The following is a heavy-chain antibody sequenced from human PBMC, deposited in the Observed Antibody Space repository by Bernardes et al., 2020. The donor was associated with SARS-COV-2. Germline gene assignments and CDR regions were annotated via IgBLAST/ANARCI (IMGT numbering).Heavy chain of an antibody. D-gene: IGHD2-8*02. CDR3: ARTNTDRNYYYYYMDV. J-gene: IGHJ6*03. Sequence: APLSLTCTVSGGSISSYYWSWIRQPAGKGLEWIGRIYTSGSTNYNPSLKSRVTMSVDTSKNQFSLKLSSVTAADTAVYYCARTNTDRNYYYYYMDVWGKGTTVTVSS. CDR2: IYTSGST. V-gene: IGHV4-4*07. CDR1: GGSISSYY.